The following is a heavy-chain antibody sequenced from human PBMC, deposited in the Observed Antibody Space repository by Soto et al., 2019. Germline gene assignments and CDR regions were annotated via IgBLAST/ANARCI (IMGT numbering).Heavy chain of an antibody. CDR2: TRHDGSNT. CDR3: ARDGVGATTFFGYFDY. Sequence: QVQLVESGGGVVQPGRSLRLSCAASGFTFSGYGMHWVRQAPGKGLEWVAITRHDGSNTYYADSVRGRFTISRDNSKKALYLQMDSLRAEDTAVYYCARDGVGATTFFGYFDYWCQGTLVTVSS. CDR1: GFTFSGYG. J-gene: IGHJ4*02. V-gene: IGHV3-33*01. D-gene: IGHD1-26*01.